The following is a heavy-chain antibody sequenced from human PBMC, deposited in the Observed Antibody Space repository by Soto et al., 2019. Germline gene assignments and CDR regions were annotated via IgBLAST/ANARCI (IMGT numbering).Heavy chain of an antibody. D-gene: IGHD2-15*01. CDR3: ARDCSWSCSGGSCPHTDDWLDP. Sequence: QVPLVQSGAEMREPGASVKVSCKASGYTFTNYGVSWVRQAPGQGLEWMGWISGYNGDTVYPQNLQDRVTITTDTGTSTAYMELRSLRSDDTAVYFCARDCSWSCSGGSCPHTDDWLDPWGQGTLVTVSS. CDR1: GYTFTNYG. CDR2: ISGYNGDT. V-gene: IGHV1-18*01. J-gene: IGHJ5*02.